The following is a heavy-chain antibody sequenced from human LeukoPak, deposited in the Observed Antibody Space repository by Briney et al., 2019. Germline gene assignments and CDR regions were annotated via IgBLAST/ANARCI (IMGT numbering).Heavy chain of an antibody. J-gene: IGHJ6*03. CDR3: ARDRALYRYYYYMDV. Sequence: GGSLRLSCAASGFTFSSYAMSWVPQAPGKGLEWVSAISGSGGSTHYADSVKGRFTISRDNSKNTLYMQMNSLRAEDSAVYYCARDRALYRYYYYMDVWGKGTTVTVSS. CDR2: ISGSGGST. CDR1: GFTFSSYA. V-gene: IGHV3-23*01. D-gene: IGHD1-26*01.